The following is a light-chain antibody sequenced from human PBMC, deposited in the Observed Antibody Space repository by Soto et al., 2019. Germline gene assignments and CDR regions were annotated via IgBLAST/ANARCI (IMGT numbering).Light chain of an antibody. Sequence: QSALTQPASVSGSPGQSITISCTGTNSDIGRYKFVSWFQQHPGKAPKLRIFEGTNRPSGVSNRFSGSKSGNTASLTISGLQAEDEAIYFCSSSTNTNTLVIFGGGTKVTVL. CDR2: EGT. V-gene: IGLV2-14*01. J-gene: IGLJ2*01. CDR1: NSDIGRYKF. CDR3: SSSTNTNTLVI.